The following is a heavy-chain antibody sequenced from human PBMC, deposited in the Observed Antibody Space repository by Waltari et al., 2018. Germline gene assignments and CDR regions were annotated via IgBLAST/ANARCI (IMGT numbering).Heavy chain of an antibody. D-gene: IGHD5-12*01. CDR3: ARAGLGSPLQWLQLLDS. J-gene: IGHJ4*02. V-gene: IGHV3-53*01. Sequence: EVQLVESGGGLVQPGGSLRLSCEASEFNLHNNYISWVRQAPGKGLEWVSVIYAGSGGSFYAESVKGRFIISRDNSKNTLYLDLHSLTDEDTAVYYCARAGLGSPLQWLQLLDSWGRGTLVTVSS. CDR1: EFNLHNNY. CDR2: IYAGSGGS.